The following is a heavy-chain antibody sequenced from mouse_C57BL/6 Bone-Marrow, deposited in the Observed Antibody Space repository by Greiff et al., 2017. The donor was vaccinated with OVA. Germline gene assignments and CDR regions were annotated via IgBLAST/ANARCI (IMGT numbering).Heavy chain of an antibody. CDR2: IRNKANGYTT. D-gene: IGHD1-1*01. J-gene: IGHJ3*01. Sequence: EVKLMESGGGLVQPGGSLSLSCAASGFTFTDYYMSWVRQPPGKALEWLGFIRNKANGYTTEYNASVKGRFTISRDNSQSILYLQMNALRAEDSATYYCAPHYYGTPFAYWGQGTLVTVSA. CDR1: GFTFTDYY. CDR3: APHYYGTPFAY. V-gene: IGHV7-3*01.